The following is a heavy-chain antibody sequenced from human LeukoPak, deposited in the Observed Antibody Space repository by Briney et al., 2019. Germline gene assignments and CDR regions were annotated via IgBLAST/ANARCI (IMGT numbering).Heavy chain of an antibody. CDR3: ARLSSGWGEYYYYYMDV. CDR2: INHSGST. V-gene: IGHV4-34*01. J-gene: IGHJ6*03. Sequence: PSETLSLTCAVYGGSFSGYYWSWIRQPPGKGLEWIGEINHSGSTNYNPSLKSRVTISVDTSKNQFSLKLSSVTAADTAVYYCARLSSGWGEYYYYYMDVWGKGTTVTVSS. CDR1: GGSFSGYY. D-gene: IGHD6-19*01.